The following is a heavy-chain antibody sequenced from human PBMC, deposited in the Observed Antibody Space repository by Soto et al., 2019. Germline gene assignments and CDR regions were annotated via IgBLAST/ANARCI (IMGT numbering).Heavy chain of an antibody. V-gene: IGHV3-23*01. CDR2: IGWISGMT. CDR1: GFTFSSSA. D-gene: IGHD6-19*01. CDR3: AKDWSIAVAGFDY. J-gene: IGHJ4*02. Sequence: PGGSLRLSCAASGFTFSSSAMNWVRQAPGKGLEWVSSIGWISGMTCFADSVKGRFTISRDTAKNSLYLQMNSLRAEDTALYYCAKDWSIAVAGFDYWGQGTLVTVSS.